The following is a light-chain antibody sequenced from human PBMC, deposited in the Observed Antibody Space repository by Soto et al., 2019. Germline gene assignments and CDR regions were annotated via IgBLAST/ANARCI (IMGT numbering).Light chain of an antibody. Sequence: AIQVTQSPSSLSASVGDRGTMTCRASQDIRGALAWYQQKSGKPPNLLIYDVSTLEGGVPSRFSGSGSGTEFTLTISSLQPEDFGTYYCQQFNYYPITFGRGTRLEIK. CDR3: QQFNYYPIT. CDR2: DVS. V-gene: IGKV1D-13*01. CDR1: QDIRGA. J-gene: IGKJ5*01.